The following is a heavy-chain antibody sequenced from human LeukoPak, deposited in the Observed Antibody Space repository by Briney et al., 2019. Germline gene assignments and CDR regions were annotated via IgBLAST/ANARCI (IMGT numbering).Heavy chain of an antibody. CDR2: IYTSGST. CDR3: ARDRFGDLNYFDY. CDR1: GGSISSYS. Sequence: SETLSLTCTVSGGSISSYSWSWIRQPAGKGLEWIGRIYTSGSTNYNPSLKSRVTISADKSTNQFSLKLSSVTAADTAVYYCARDRFGDLNYFDYWGQGTLVTVSS. D-gene: IGHD3-3*01. J-gene: IGHJ4*02. V-gene: IGHV4-4*07.